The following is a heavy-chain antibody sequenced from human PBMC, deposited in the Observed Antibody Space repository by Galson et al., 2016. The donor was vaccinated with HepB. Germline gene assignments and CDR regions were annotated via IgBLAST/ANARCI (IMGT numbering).Heavy chain of an antibody. Sequence: SLRLSCAASGFTFDAYAMHWVRQAPGKGLVWVSRITSDGSTTTYADSVKGRFTISRDNTKNTLYLQMNSLRAEDTAVYYCVRRREKDYWGQGTLVTVSS. D-gene: IGHD1-26*01. J-gene: IGHJ4*02. CDR2: ITSDGSTT. CDR1: GFTFDAYA. V-gene: IGHV3-74*01. CDR3: VRRREKDY.